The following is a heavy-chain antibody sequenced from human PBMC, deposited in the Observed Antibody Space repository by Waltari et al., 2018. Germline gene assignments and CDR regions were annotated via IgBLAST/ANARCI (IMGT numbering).Heavy chain of an antibody. D-gene: IGHD3-3*01. CDR3: ARGPRESWSGYLFAY. CDR2: INPNSGGT. Sequence: QVQLVQSGAEVTKPGASVKVSCKASGSPFTAYYMHWVQQAPGQGLEWMGWINPNSGGTNYAQKFQGRVTMTRDTSISTAYMELSRLRSDDTAVYYCARGPRESWSGYLFAYWGQGTLVTVSS. V-gene: IGHV1-2*02. CDR1: GSPFTAYY. J-gene: IGHJ4*02.